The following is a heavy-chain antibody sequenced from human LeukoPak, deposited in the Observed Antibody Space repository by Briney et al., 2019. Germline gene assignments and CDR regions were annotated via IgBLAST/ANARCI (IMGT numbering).Heavy chain of an antibody. CDR2: IYTSGST. V-gene: IGHV4-61*02. CDR1: GDSISSGSYY. CDR3: ARESFWFDP. Sequence: PSETLSLTCTVSGDSISSGSYYWSWIRQPAGKGLEWIGRIYTSGSTNYNPSLKSRVTISVDTSKNQFSLKLSSVTAADTAVYYCARESFWFDPWRQGTLVTVTS. J-gene: IGHJ5*02.